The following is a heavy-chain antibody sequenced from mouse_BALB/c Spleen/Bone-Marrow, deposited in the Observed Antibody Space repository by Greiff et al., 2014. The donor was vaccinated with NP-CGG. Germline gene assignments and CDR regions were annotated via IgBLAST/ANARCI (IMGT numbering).Heavy chain of an antibody. D-gene: IGHD2-13*01. CDR3: ARSGDVKPRDAMDY. Sequence: QVQLKQSGAELARPGASVKLSCKASGFTFTDYYINWVKQRTGQGLEWIGEIYPGSGNTYYNEKFKGKATLTADKSSSTAYMQLSSLTSEDSAVYFCARSGDVKPRDAMDYWGQRTSVPVSS. CDR1: GFTFTDYY. CDR2: IYPGSGNT. V-gene: IGHV1-77*01. J-gene: IGHJ4*01.